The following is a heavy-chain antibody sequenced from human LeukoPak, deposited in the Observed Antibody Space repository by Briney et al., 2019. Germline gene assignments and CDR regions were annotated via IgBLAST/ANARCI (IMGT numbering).Heavy chain of an antibody. CDR3: ARDPRGYCSSTSCYYGMDV. CDR2: ISSSGNTI. CDR1: GFTFSSYA. D-gene: IGHD2-2*01. Sequence: GGSLRLSCSASGFTFSSYAMHWVRQAPGKGLEWISHISSSGNTIYYADSVKGRFTISRDNAKNSLWLQMNSLRAEDTAVYYCARDPRGYCSSTSCYYGMDVWGQGTTVTVSS. V-gene: IGHV3-48*03. J-gene: IGHJ6*02.